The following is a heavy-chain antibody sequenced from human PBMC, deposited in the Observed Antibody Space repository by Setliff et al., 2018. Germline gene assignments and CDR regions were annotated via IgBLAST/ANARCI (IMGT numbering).Heavy chain of an antibody. D-gene: IGHD3-22*01. V-gene: IGHV3-7*01. CDR1: GFSVSRHW. Sequence: LRLSCVVSGFSVSRHWMSWVRQAPGKGLEWVADIKQDGSTKYYLDSVKGRFTISRDNAKRSLYLQMSGLRADDTGVYYCVRDDADNYDAFDNWGQGTLVTVSS. J-gene: IGHJ3*02. CDR2: IKQDGSTK. CDR3: VRDDADNYDAFDN.